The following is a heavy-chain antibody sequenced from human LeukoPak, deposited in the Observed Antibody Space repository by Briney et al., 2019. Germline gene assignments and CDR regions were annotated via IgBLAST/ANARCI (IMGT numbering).Heavy chain of an antibody. CDR3: ARSTHDYGDFAFDY. CDR1: GGSISSYY. Sequence: ETLSLTCTVSGGSISSYYWSWIRQPPGKGLEWIGYIYYSGSTNYNPSLKSRVTISVDTSKNQFSLKLSSVTAADTAVYYCARSTHDYGDFAFDYWGQGTLVTVSS. CDR2: IYYSGST. D-gene: IGHD4-17*01. J-gene: IGHJ4*02. V-gene: IGHV4-59*01.